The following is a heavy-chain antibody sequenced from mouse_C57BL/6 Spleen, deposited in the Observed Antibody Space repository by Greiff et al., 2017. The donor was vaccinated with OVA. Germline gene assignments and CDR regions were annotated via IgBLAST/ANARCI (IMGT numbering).Heavy chain of an antibody. CDR1: GYTFTNYW. CDR2: IYPGGGYT. J-gene: IGHJ4*01. V-gene: IGHV1-63*01. CDR3: ARNGLYAMDY. Sequence: QVQLKQSGAELVRPGTSVKMSCKASGYTFTNYWIGWAKQRPGHGLEWIGDIYPGGGYTNYNEKFKGKATLTADKSSSTAYMQFSSLTSEDSAIYYSARNGLYAMDYWGQGTSVTVSS.